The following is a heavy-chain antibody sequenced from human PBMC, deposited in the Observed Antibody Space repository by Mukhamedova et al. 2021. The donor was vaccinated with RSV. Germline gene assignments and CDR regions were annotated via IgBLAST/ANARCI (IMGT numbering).Heavy chain of an antibody. Sequence: PGKGLEWVSAIGGDGRSTYYVGSVKGRFTISRDNSENTLYLQMNSLRAEDAALYYCAKGLYYYAMDVWGQGTPVP. CDR3: AKGLYYYAMDV. CDR2: IGGDGRST. J-gene: IGHJ6*02. V-gene: IGHV3-23*01.